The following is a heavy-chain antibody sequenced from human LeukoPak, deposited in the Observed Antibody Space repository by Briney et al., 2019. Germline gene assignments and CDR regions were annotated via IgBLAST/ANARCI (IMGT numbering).Heavy chain of an antibody. Sequence: SVKVSCKASGGTFSSYAISWVRQAPGQGLEWMGGIIPIFGTANYARKFQGRVTITADESTSTAYMELSSLRSEDTAVYYCARVLIAAAAPRFDYWGQGTLVTVSS. J-gene: IGHJ4*02. CDR2: IIPIFGTA. V-gene: IGHV1-69*01. D-gene: IGHD6-13*01. CDR1: GGTFSSYA. CDR3: ARVLIAAAAPRFDY.